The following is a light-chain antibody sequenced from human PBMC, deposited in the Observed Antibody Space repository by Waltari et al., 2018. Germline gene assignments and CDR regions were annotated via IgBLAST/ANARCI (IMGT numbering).Light chain of an antibody. V-gene: IGKV2-28*01. CDR1: QCLLHSNGYNY. J-gene: IGKJ4*01. CDR3: MQALQTPLT. Sequence: DIVWTQSPLSLPFTPGEPASIPCRSRQCLLHSNGYNYLDWYLQKPWQSPQLLIYLGSNRASGVPDRFSGSGSGTDFTLRISRVEAEDVGVYYCMQALQTPLTFGGGTKVEIK. CDR2: LGS.